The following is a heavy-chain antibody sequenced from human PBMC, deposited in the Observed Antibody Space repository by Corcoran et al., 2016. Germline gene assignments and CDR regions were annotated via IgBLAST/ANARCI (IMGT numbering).Heavy chain of an antibody. D-gene: IGHD6-13*01. CDR2: IYYSGST. CDR3: ARPGYSSWTDEFDY. V-gene: IGHV4-39*01. CDR1: GGSISSSSYY. Sequence: QLQLQESGPGLVKPSETLSLTCTVSGGSISSSSYYWGWIRQPPGKGLEWIGSIYYSGSTYYNPSLKSRVTISVDTSKNQFSLKLSSVTAADTAVYYCARPGYSSWTDEFDYWGQGTLVTVSS. J-gene: IGHJ4*02.